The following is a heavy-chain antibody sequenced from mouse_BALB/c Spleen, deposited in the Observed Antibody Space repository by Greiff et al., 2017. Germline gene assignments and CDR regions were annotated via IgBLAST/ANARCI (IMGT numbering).Heavy chain of an antibody. CDR1: GFTFSSYA. V-gene: IGHV5-6-5*01. CDR2: ISSGGST. J-gene: IGHJ4*01. Sequence: EVKLVESGGGLVKPGGSLKLSCAASGFTFSSYAMSWVRQTPEKRLEWVASISSGGSTYYPDSVKGRFTISRDNARNILYLQMSSLRSEDTAMYYCARGQHYYDAMDYWGQGTSVTVSS. CDR3: ARGQHYYDAMDY. D-gene: IGHD1-2*01.